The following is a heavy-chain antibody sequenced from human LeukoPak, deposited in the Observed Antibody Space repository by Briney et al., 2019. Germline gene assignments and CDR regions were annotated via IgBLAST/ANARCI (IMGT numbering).Heavy chain of an antibody. V-gene: IGHV3-23*01. J-gene: IGHJ6*03. CDR1: GFTLSTYA. Sequence: PGGSLRLSCAASGFTLSTYAMSWVRQTPGKGLEWVAATSSSDAGTYHADSVRGRFTISRDNSKNTLYLQMNSLRAEDTAVYYCARDQTEGGHYYYYMDVRGKGTTVTISS. CDR3: ARDQTEGGHYYYYMDV. CDR2: TSSSDAGT. D-gene: IGHD3-16*01.